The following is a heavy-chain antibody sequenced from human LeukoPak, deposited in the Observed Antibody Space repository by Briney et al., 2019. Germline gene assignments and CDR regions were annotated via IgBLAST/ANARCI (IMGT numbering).Heavy chain of an antibody. CDR3: AKDAPPCSGGSCYSGYYFYGMDV. CDR2: ISFDGSNK. CDR1: GLTFSSYG. D-gene: IGHD2-15*01. Sequence: QPGRSLRLPCVVSGLTFSSYGMHWVRQVPGKGLEWVAVISFDGSNKYYADSVKGRFTISRDNSKNTLYLQMNSLRAEDTAVFYCAKDAPPCSGGSCYSGYYFYGMDVWGKGTTVTVSS. V-gene: IGHV3-30*18. J-gene: IGHJ6*04.